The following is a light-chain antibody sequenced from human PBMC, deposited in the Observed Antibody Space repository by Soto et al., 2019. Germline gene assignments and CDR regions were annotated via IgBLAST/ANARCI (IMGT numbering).Light chain of an antibody. J-gene: IGKJ1*01. CDR3: QQFNNWPRT. Sequence: EIVMTQSPATLSVSPGEGATLSCRASQSVSSDLAWYQQKPGQAPRLLMYGASTRATGVSARFSGSGSGTEFTLTISSLRSEDFAVYYCQQFNNWPRTFGQGTKVDI. CDR2: GAS. V-gene: IGKV3-15*01. CDR1: QSVSSD.